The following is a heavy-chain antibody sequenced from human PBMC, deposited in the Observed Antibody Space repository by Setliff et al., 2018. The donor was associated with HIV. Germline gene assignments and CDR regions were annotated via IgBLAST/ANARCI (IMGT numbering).Heavy chain of an antibody. Sequence: LRLSCAASGFTFNNYGMHWVRQAPGKGLEWVANIKEDGSETFYVDSVKGRFTISRDNAKNTLYLQMNSLRVEDTAVYYRAADRIVLGDYWGQGTLVTVSS. CDR1: GFTFNNYG. V-gene: IGHV3-7*01. CDR2: IKEDGSET. CDR3: AADRIVLGDY. D-gene: IGHD2-15*01. J-gene: IGHJ4*02.